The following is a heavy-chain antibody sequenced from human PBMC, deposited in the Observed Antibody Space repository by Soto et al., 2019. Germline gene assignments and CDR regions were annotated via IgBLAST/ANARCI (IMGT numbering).Heavy chain of an antibody. Sequence: SETLSLTCTVSGGSISTYYWNWIRQPPGKGLESIGYIYYSGSANYSPSLKSRVTISVDTSKNQFSLKLSSVTAADTAVYYCARWVTTSFGEYFQHWGQGTLVTVSS. V-gene: IGHV4-59*12. J-gene: IGHJ1*01. CDR1: GGSISTYY. CDR3: ARWVTTSFGEYFQH. D-gene: IGHD4-17*01. CDR2: IYYSGSA.